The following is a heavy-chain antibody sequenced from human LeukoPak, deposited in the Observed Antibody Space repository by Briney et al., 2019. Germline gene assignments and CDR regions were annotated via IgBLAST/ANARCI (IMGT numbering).Heavy chain of an antibody. V-gene: IGHV3-7*01. CDR3: AREPSIAVAEHFDY. CDR1: GFTFSSYW. D-gene: IGHD6-19*01. Sequence: PGGSLRLSCAASGFTFSSYWMSWVRQAPGKGLEWVANIKQDGSEKYYVDSVKGRFTISRDNAKNSLYLQMNSLRAEDTAVYYCAREPSIAVAEHFDYWGQGTLVTVSS. J-gene: IGHJ4*02. CDR2: IKQDGSEK.